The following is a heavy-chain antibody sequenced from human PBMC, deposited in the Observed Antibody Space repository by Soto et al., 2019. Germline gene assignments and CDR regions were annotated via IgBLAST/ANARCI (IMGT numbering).Heavy chain of an antibody. V-gene: IGHV3-11*01. CDR3: ARDLEGYGYDWHWFDP. D-gene: IGHD5-18*01. CDR1: GFTFSDYY. CDR2: ISSSGSTI. Sequence: GGSLRLSCAASGFTFSDYYMSWIRQAPGKGLEWVSYISSSGSTIYYADSVKGRFTIPRDNAKNSLYLQMNSLRPEDTAVYYCARDLEGYGYDWHWFDPWGQGTLVTVSS. J-gene: IGHJ5*02.